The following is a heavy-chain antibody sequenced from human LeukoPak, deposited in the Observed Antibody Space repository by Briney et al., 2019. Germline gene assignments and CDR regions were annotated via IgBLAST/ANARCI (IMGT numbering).Heavy chain of an antibody. V-gene: IGHV1-18*01. CDR1: GYIFTSNG. Sequence: ASVKVSCKASGYIFTSNGINWLRQAPGQGLEWMGWISPYNGNTKYAQKFQGRVTMSTDTSTSTAYMELRSLRSDDTAVYYCARDSSRFRTGPATFDPWGQGNLVTVSS. CDR2: ISPYNGNT. D-gene: IGHD2-2*01. J-gene: IGHJ5*02. CDR3: ARDSSRFRTGPATFDP.